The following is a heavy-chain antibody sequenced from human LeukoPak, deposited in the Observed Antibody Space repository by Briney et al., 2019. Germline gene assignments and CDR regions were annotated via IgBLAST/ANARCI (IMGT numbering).Heavy chain of an antibody. Sequence: PSETLSLTCTVSGGSISSGDYYWSWIRQPPGKGLEWIGYIYYSGSTYYNPSLKSRVTISVDTSKNQFSPKLSSVTAADTAVYYCARGAKDLVNYYFDYWGQGTLVTVSS. CDR3: ARGAKDLVNYYFDY. V-gene: IGHV4-30-4*01. CDR2: IYYSGST. J-gene: IGHJ4*02. CDR1: GGSISSGDYY. D-gene: IGHD4-23*01.